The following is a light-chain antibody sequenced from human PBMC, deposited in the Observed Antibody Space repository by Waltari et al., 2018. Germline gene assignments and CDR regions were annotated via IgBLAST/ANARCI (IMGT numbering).Light chain of an antibody. CDR1: PSVSSN. J-gene: IGKJ2*01. V-gene: IGKV3-15*01. CDR3: QQYNNWPPYT. Sequence: EIVMTHSPATLSVSPGERATLSCRASPSVSSNLAWYQQKPDQPPRLRIVDASRSATGIPARFSGSRSGAEFTLTISRLQSEDFAVYYCQQYNNWPPYTFGQGTKLDIK. CDR2: DAS.